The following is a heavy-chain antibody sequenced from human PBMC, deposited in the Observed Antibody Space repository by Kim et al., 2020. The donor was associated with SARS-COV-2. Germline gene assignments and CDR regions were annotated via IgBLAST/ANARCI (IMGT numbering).Heavy chain of an antibody. CDR2: ISSSGSTI. J-gene: IGHJ6*02. CDR1: GFTFSDYY. V-gene: IGHV3-11*01. CDR3: ARDGYFWFGESDPDDYYYYGMDV. D-gene: IGHD3-10*01. Sequence: GGSLRLSCAASGFTFSDYYMSWIRQAPGKGLEWVSYISSSGSTIYYADSVKGRFTISMDNAKNSLYLQMNSLRAEDTAVYYCARDGYFWFGESDPDDYYYYGMDVWGQGTTVTVSS.